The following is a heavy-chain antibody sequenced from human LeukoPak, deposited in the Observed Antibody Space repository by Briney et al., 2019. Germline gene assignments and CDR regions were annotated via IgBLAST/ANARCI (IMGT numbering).Heavy chain of an antibody. CDR1: GGSFSGYY. V-gene: IGHV4-34*01. CDR3: ARGLIVVVPAAPYFDY. D-gene: IGHD2-2*01. Sequence: SETLSLACAVYGGSFSGYYWSWIRQPPGKGLEWIGEINHSGSTNYNPSLKSRVTISVDTSKNQFSLKLSSVTAADTAVYYCARGLIVVVPAAPYFDYWGQGTLVTVSS. CDR2: INHSGST. J-gene: IGHJ4*02.